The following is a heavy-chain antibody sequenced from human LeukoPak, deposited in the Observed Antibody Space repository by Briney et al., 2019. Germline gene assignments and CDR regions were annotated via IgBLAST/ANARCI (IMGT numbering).Heavy chain of an antibody. CDR3: ARDRGIAAAGALFDY. D-gene: IGHD6-13*01. J-gene: IGHJ4*02. CDR2: IYHSGSI. CDR1: GYSISNGYY. V-gene: IGHV4-38-2*02. Sequence: PSETLSLTCTVSGYSISNGYYWGWIRQPPGKGLEWVGSIYHSGSIYYNPSLKSRVTISVDTSKNQLSLKLSSVTAADTAVYYCARDRGIAAAGALFDYWGQGTLVTVSS.